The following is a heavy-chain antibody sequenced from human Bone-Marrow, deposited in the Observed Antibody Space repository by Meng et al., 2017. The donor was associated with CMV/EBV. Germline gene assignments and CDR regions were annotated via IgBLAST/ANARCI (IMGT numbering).Heavy chain of an antibody. Sequence: GGSLRLSCTASGFTFDTSAMSWVRQAPGKGLEWVANIKQDGSEKYYVDSVKGRFTISRDNAKNSLYLQMNSLRAEDTAVYYCARELTVTIGQGTHYYYYGMDVWGQGTTVTVSS. CDR3: ARELTVTIGQGTHYYYYGMDV. J-gene: IGHJ6*02. V-gene: IGHV3-7*01. CDR2: IKQDGSEK. D-gene: IGHD4-11*01. CDR1: GFTFDTSA.